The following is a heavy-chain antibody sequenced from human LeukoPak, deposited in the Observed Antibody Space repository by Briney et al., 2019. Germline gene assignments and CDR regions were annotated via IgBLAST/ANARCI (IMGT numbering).Heavy chain of an antibody. Sequence: ASVKVSCKASGYTFTSYDINWVRQATGQGLEWMGWMNPNSGNTGYAQKFQGRVTMTRNTSISTAYMELSSLRSEDTAVYYCARGFATIGSGDYWGQGTLVTVSS. CDR3: ARGFATIGSGDY. D-gene: IGHD5-24*01. CDR2: MNPNSGNT. V-gene: IGHV1-8*01. J-gene: IGHJ4*02. CDR1: GYTFTSYD.